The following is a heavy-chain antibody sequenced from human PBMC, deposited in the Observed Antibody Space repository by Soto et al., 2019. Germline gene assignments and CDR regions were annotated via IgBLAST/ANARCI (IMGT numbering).Heavy chain of an antibody. Sequence: SETLSLTCTVSGGSISSGGYYWSWIRQHPGKGLEWIGYIYYSGSTYYNPSLKSRVTISVDTSKNQFSLKLSSVTAADTAVYYCASLGRVVARYAFDIWGQGTMVTVSS. D-gene: IGHD2-15*01. CDR2: IYYSGST. CDR1: GGSISSGGYY. V-gene: IGHV4-31*03. J-gene: IGHJ3*02. CDR3: ASLGRVVARYAFDI.